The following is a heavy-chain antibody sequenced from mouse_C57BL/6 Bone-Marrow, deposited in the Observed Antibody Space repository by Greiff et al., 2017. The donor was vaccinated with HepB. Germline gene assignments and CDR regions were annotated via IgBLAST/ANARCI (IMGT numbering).Heavy chain of an antibody. J-gene: IGHJ4*01. CDR3: ARRGAQATYDYYAMDY. CDR1: GFTFSDYG. CDR2: ISNLAYSI. V-gene: IGHV5-15*01. Sequence: EVKVVESGGGLVQPGGSLKLSCAASGFTFSDYGMAWVRQAPRKGPEWVAFISNLAYSIYYADTVTGRFTISSENAKNTLYLEMSSLRSEDTAMYYCARRGAQATYDYYAMDYWGQGTSVTVSS. D-gene: IGHD3-2*02.